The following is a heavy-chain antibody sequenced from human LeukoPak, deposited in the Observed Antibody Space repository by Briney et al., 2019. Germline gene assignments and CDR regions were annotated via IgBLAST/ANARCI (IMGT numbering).Heavy chain of an antibody. CDR1: GFTFSSYA. CDR3: AKGTGYYDSSGPDPFYFDY. CDR2: ISGSGGST. D-gene: IGHD3-22*01. Sequence: GGSLRLSCAASGFTFSSYAVSWVRQAPGKGLEWVSAISGSGGSTYYADSVKGRFTISRDNSKNTLYLQMNSLRAEDTAVYYCAKGTGYYDSSGPDPFYFDYWGQGTLVTVSS. V-gene: IGHV3-23*01. J-gene: IGHJ4*02.